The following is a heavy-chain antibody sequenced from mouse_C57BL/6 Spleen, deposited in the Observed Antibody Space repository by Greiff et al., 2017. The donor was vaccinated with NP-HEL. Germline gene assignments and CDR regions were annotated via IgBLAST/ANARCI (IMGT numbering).Heavy chain of an antibody. Sequence: QVQLQQSGAELVMPGASVKLSCKASGYTFTSYWMHWVKQRPGQGLEWIGEIDPSDSYTNYNQKFKGKSTLTVDKSSSTAYMQLSSLTSEDSAVYYCATAGTSYYFDYWGQGTTLTVSS. J-gene: IGHJ2*01. CDR2: IDPSDSYT. D-gene: IGHD4-1*01. CDR1: GYTFTSYW. CDR3: ATAGTSYYFDY. V-gene: IGHV1-69*01.